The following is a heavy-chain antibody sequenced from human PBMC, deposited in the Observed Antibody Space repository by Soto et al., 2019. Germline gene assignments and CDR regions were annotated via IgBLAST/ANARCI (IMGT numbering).Heavy chain of an antibody. CDR1: GGTFSSYA. CDR3: ASLIAASGPPHSPRYYYGMDV. D-gene: IGHD6-13*01. J-gene: IGHJ6*02. Sequence: QVQLVQSGAEVKKPGSSVKVSCKASGGTFSSYAISWVRQAPGQGLEWMGGIIPIFGTADYAQKLQGRVTITADESTSTAYMELSSLRSEDTAVYYCASLIAASGPPHSPRYYYGMDVSGQGTTVTVSS. V-gene: IGHV1-69*12. CDR2: IIPIFGTA.